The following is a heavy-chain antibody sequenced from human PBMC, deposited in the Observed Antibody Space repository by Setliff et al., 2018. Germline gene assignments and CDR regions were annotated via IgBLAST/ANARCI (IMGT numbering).Heavy chain of an antibody. CDR1: GGSIGPHY. J-gene: IGHJ6*03. CDR2: IFYSDTA. V-gene: IGHV4-59*11. D-gene: IGHD3-10*01. CDR3: ARDRSTVIRGVTSFFYYYMDV. Sequence: TLSLTCTVSGGSIGPHYWSWIRQAPGKGLEWIGHIFYSDTAKYNPSLESRAAISVDSSKNQFSLKLRSVTAADTAVYYCARDRSTVIRGVTSFFYYYMDVWGGGTTVTSP.